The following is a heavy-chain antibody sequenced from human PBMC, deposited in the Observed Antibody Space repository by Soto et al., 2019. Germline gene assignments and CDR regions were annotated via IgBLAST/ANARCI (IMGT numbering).Heavy chain of an antibody. J-gene: IGHJ3*02. Sequence: SVKVSCKASGGTFSSYAISWVRQAPGQGLEWMGGIIPIFGTANYAQKFQGRVTITADKSTSTAYMELSSLRSEDTAVYYCATQYANIVVVGALAFDIWGQGTMVTVSS. CDR2: IIPIFGTA. D-gene: IGHD5-12*01. CDR1: GGTFSSYA. V-gene: IGHV1-69*06. CDR3: ATQYANIVVVGALAFDI.